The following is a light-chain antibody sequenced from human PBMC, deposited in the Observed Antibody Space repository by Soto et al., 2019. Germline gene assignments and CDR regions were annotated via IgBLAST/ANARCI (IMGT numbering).Light chain of an antibody. CDR3: SSYTSSSTLV. J-gene: IGLJ1*01. Sequence: QSALTQPASVSGSPGQSITISCTGTSSDVGGENYVSWYQQYPGKAPKLVIFDVSDRPSGVSNRFSGSKSGNTASLAISGLKSEDAADYYCSSYTSSSTLVFGTGTKLPVL. CDR2: DVS. V-gene: IGLV2-14*01. CDR1: SSDVGGENY.